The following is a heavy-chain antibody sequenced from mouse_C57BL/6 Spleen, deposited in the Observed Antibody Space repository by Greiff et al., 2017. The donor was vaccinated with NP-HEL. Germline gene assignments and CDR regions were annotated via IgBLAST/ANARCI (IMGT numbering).Heavy chain of an antibody. CDR2: ISSGGSYT. V-gene: IGHV5-6*02. CDR3: ARRWLLPYAMDY. Sequence: EVKLMESGGDLVKPGGSLKLSCAASGFTFSSYGMSWVLQTPDKRLEWVATISSGGSYTYYPDSVKGRFTISRDNAKNTLYLQMSSLKSEDTAMYYCARRWLLPYAMDYWGQGTSVTVSS. CDR1: GFTFSSYG. J-gene: IGHJ4*01. D-gene: IGHD2-3*01.